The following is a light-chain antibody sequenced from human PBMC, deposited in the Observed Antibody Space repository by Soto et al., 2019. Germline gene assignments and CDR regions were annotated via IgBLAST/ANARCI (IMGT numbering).Light chain of an antibody. Sequence: EIVMTQSPATLSVSPGERATLSCRASQSVSTNLAWYQQKPGQSPRLLIYGTSTRATGVPARFSGGGSGTEFTLTITSLQSEDFAVDFCDQYYFWPTFGRGTEVEIK. J-gene: IGKJ1*01. V-gene: IGKV3-15*01. CDR3: DQYYFWPT. CDR1: QSVSTN. CDR2: GTS.